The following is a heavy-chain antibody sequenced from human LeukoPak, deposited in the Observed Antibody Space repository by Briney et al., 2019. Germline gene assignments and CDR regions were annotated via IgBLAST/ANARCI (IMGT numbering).Heavy chain of an antibody. CDR1: GGSFSGYY. J-gene: IGHJ6*04. D-gene: IGHD5-12*01. V-gene: IGHV4-34*01. CDR2: INHSGST. CDR3: ALRGRYSGYSYYYYGMDV. Sequence: SETLSLTCAVYGGSFSGYYWSWIRQPPGKGLEWIGEINHSGSTNYNPSLKSRVTISVDTSKNQFSLKLSSVTAADTAVYYCALRGRYSGYSYYYYGMDVWGKGTTVTVPS.